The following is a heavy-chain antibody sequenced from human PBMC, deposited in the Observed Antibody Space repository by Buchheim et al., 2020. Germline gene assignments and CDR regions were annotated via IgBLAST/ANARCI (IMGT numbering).Heavy chain of an antibody. CDR1: GFTFSSYA. CDR3: AREAQNWFDP. J-gene: IGHJ5*02. CDR2: ISYDGSNK. Sequence: QVQLVESGGGVVQPGRSLRLSCAASGFTFSSYAMHWVRQAPGKGLEWVAVISYDGSNKYYADSVKGRFTISRDNSTNTLYLQMNSLRAEDTAVYYCAREAQNWFDPWGQGTL. V-gene: IGHV3-30-3*01.